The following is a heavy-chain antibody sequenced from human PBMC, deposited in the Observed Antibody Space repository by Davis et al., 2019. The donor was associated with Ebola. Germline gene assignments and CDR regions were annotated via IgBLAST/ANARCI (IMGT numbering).Heavy chain of an antibody. Sequence: GESLKISCAASGFTFSDYYMSWIRQAPGKGLEWVSYISSSGSTIYYADSVKGRFTISRDNAKNSLYLQMNSLRAEDTAVYYCARLQGVVVAVHPFDYWGQGTLVTVSS. CDR2: ISSSGSTI. D-gene: IGHD2-15*01. V-gene: IGHV3-11*04. CDR1: GFTFSDYY. J-gene: IGHJ4*02. CDR3: ARLQGVVVAVHPFDY.